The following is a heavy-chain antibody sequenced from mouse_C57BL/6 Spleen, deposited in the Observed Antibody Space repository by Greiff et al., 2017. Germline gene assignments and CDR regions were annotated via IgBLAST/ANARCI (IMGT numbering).Heavy chain of an antibody. D-gene: IGHD3-3*01. CDR3: ARWGDDY. Sequence: VQLQQSGPELVKPGASVKISCKASGYTFTDYYMNWVKQSHGKSLEWIGDINPNNGGTSYNQKFKGKATLTVDKSSSTAYMELRSLTSEDSAVYYCARWGDDYWGQGTTLTVSS. V-gene: IGHV1-26*01. CDR2: INPNNGGT. J-gene: IGHJ2*01. CDR1: GYTFTDYY.